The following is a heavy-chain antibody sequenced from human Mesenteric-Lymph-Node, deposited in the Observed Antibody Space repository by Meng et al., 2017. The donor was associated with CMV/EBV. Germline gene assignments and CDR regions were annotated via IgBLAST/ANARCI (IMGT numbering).Heavy chain of an antibody. CDR1: GGSFSGYY. CDR2: INHSGST. D-gene: IGHD4-11*01. V-gene: IGHV4-34*01. Sequence: GSLRLSCAVYGGSFSGYYWSWIRQPPGKGLEWIGEINHSGSTNYNPSLKSRVTISVDTSKNQFSLKLSSVTAADTAVFYCARSTVTSGFFDHWGQGTLVTVSS. J-gene: IGHJ4*02. CDR3: ARSTVTSGFFDH.